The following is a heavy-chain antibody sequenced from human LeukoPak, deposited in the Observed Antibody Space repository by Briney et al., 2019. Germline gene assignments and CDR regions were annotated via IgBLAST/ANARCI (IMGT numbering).Heavy chain of an antibody. D-gene: IGHD3-22*01. CDR1: GFTFTNYA. V-gene: IGHV3-23*01. CDR2: ISGSGGST. CDR3: TKVRYDSSGYQSPYFDY. J-gene: IGHJ4*02. Sequence: GGSLRLSCAASGFTFTNYAMSWVRQAPGKGLEWVSGISGSGGSTYYADSVKGRFTISRDNSKNTLYLQMNSLRAEDTAVYYCTKVRYDSSGYQSPYFDYWGQGTLVTVSS.